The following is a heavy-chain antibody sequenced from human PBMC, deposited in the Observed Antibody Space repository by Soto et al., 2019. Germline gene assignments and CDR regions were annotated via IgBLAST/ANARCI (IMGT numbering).Heavy chain of an antibody. D-gene: IGHD3-10*01. CDR3: ARGRIGLLWFGERYYYGMDV. J-gene: IGHJ6*02. Sequence: SETLSLTCAVYCGSFSGYYWSWIRQPPGKGLDWIGEINHSGSTNYNPSLKSRVTISVDTSKNQFSLKLSSVTAADTAVYYCARGRIGLLWFGERYYYGMDVWGQGTTVTVSS. V-gene: IGHV4-34*01. CDR1: CGSFSGYY. CDR2: INHSGST.